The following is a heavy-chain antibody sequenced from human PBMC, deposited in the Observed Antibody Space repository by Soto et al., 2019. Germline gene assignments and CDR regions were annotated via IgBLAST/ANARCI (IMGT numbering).Heavy chain of an antibody. CDR2: ISSSRGYT. CDR3: ARGFGGTDLRIDGTDV. CDR1: GFTFSDFY. J-gene: IGHJ6*02. Sequence: QVQLVESGGGLVKPGGSLRLSCVASGFTFSDFYMTWIRQAPGKGLEWVSHISSSRGYTNYADSVKGRFTISRDNAKNSLYLQMNSLSAEDTAVYFCARGFGGTDLRIDGTDVCGQGTSVTVSS. D-gene: IGHD2-15*01. V-gene: IGHV3-11*05.